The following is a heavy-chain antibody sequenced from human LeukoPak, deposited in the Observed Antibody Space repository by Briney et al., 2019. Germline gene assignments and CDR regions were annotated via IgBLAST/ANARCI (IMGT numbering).Heavy chain of an antibody. CDR3: ARVGDDYGDYSDY. J-gene: IGHJ4*02. V-gene: IGHV3-7*05. D-gene: IGHD4-17*01. CDR2: IKQDGSEK. Sequence: GGSLRLSCVASGFAFSRSWMNWVRQAPGKGLEWVANIKQDGSEKYYVGSVKGRFTISRDNAKNSLYLQMNSLRAEDTAMYYCARVGDDYGDYSDYWGQGTLVTVSS. CDR1: GFAFSRSW.